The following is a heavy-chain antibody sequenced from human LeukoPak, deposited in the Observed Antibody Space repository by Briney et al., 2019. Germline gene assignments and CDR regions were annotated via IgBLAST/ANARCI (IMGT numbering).Heavy chain of an antibody. CDR1: GSSISSYY. CDR3: ARDPTDTANAFDI. V-gene: IGHV4-4*07. Sequence: SETLSLTCTVSGSSISSYYWSWIRQPAGKGLEWIGRIYTSGSTNYNPSLKSRVTISVDKSKNQFSLKLSSVTAADTAVNYCARDPTDTANAFDIWGQGTMVTVSS. D-gene: IGHD5-18*01. J-gene: IGHJ3*02. CDR2: IYTSGST.